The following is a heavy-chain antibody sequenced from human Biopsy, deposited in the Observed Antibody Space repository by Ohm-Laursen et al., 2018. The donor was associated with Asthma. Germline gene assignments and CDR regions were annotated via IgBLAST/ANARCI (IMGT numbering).Heavy chain of an antibody. D-gene: IGHD6-13*01. Sequence: GASVKVSCKASGYTFTSYYMHWVQQAPGLGLEWMGGISPVFGSTNIAQKFQGRVTISADIFTKTAYLEVSSLRSDDTAVYYSASPSSSREILYYYYNMDIWGQGTTVTV. CDR1: GYTFTSYY. J-gene: IGHJ6*02. CDR2: ISPVFGST. CDR3: ASPSSSREILYYYYNMDI. V-gene: IGHV1-46*01.